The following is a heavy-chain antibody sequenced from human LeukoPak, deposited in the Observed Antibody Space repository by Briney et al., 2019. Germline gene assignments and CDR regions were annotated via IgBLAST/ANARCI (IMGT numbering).Heavy chain of an antibody. V-gene: IGHV4-59*12. CDR2: IYHSGST. Sequence: PSETLSLTCTVSGGSISSYYWSWIRQPPGKGLEWIGYIYHSGSTYYNPSLKSRVTISVDRSKNQFSLKLSSVTAADTAVYYCARDRTTYSSSWYNAFDIWGQGTMVTVSS. CDR3: ARDRTTYSSSWYNAFDI. D-gene: IGHD6-13*01. CDR1: GGSISSYY. J-gene: IGHJ3*02.